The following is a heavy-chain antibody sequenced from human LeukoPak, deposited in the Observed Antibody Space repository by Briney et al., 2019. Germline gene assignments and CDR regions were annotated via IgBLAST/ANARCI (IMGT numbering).Heavy chain of an antibody. CDR1: GYTFTSYY. J-gene: IGHJ4*02. CDR3: ASIAADFDY. CDR2: INPSGGST. Sequence: ASVKVSCKASGYTFTSYYMHWVRQAPGQGLEWMGIINPSGGSTSYAQKFQGRITMTRDMSTSTAYMELSSLRSEDTAVYYCASIAADFDYWGQGTLVTVSS. D-gene: IGHD6-13*01. V-gene: IGHV1-46*01.